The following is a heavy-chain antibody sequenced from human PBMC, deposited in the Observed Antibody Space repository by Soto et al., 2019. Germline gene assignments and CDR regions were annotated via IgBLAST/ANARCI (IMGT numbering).Heavy chain of an antibody. V-gene: IGHV3-30*18. CDR2: ISYDGSNK. D-gene: IGHD3-3*01. CDR3: AKDPSSRAPSYPSCVLEAF. Sequence: GGSLRLSCAASGFTFSSYGMHWVRQAPGKGLEWVAVISYDGSNKYYADSVKGRFTISRDNSKNTLYLQMNSLRAEDTAVYYCAKDPSSRAPSYPSCVLEAF. CDR1: GFTFSSYG. J-gene: IGHJ3*01.